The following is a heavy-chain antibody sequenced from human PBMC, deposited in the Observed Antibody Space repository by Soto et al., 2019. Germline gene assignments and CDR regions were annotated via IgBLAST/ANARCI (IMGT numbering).Heavy chain of an antibody. J-gene: IGHJ4*02. CDR2: ISYDGSNK. Sequence: PGGSLRLSCAASGFTFSSYAMHWVRQAPGKGLEWVAVISYDGSNKYYADSVKGRFTISRDNSKNTLYLQMNSLRAEDTAVYYCARTRITIFGVDPFDYWGQGTLVPVSS. V-gene: IGHV3-30-3*01. D-gene: IGHD3-3*01. CDR3: ARTRITIFGVDPFDY. CDR1: GFTFSSYA.